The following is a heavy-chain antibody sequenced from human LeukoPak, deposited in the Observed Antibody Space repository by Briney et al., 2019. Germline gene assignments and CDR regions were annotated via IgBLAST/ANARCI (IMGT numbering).Heavy chain of an antibody. Sequence: GGSLRLSCAASGFTFSSYAMSWVRQAPGKGLEWVSTISGSGGSTYYADSVKGRFTISRDNSKNTLYLQMNSLRVEDTAVYYCARDRELLVYWGQGTLVTVSS. D-gene: IGHD3-10*01. J-gene: IGHJ4*02. CDR1: GFTFSSYA. V-gene: IGHV3-23*01. CDR2: ISGSGGST. CDR3: ARDRELLVY.